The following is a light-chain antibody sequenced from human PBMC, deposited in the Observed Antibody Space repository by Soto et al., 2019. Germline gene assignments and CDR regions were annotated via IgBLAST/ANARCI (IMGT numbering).Light chain of an antibody. CDR1: SSDVGGYNY. V-gene: IGLV2-14*01. Sequence: QSALTQPASVSGSPGQSITISCTGTSSDVGGYNYVSWYQQHPGKAPKLMIYEVSNRPSGVSHRFSGSKSGNTAFLAISGLQAEDEADYYCSSYTSSSLYVFGTGTKLTVL. CDR2: EVS. CDR3: SSYTSSSLYV. J-gene: IGLJ1*01.